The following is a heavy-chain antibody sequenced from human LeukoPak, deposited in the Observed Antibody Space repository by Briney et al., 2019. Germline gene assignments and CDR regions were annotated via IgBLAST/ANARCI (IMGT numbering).Heavy chain of an antibody. CDR1: GFSFSGYG. CDR2: IWYDGSNK. Sequence: GGSLRLSCAASGFSFSGYGMHWVRQAPGKGLEWVAVIWYDGSNKDYADSVKGRFTISRDNSKNTLYLQMNSLRVEDTAVYYCARAGVASGTPYYYGMDVWGQGTTVTVSS. J-gene: IGHJ6*02. V-gene: IGHV3-33*01. D-gene: IGHD6-13*01. CDR3: ARAGVASGTPYYYGMDV.